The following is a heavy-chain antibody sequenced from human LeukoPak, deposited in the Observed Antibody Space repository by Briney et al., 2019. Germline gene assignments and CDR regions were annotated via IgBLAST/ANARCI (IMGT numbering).Heavy chain of an antibody. CDR2: INWDGTVK. V-gene: IGHV3-9*01. J-gene: IGHJ6*02. CDR3: VREKRGPGNFDKYYGMDV. CDR1: GFIFNNYA. D-gene: IGHD4-4*01. Sequence: SGTSLRLSCTTSGFIFNNYAMHRVRQPPGKGLEWVSNINWDGTVKAYADSLKGRFTISRDNAKNSLYLQMNSLTPEDTALYYCVREKRGPGNFDKYYGMDVWGQGTTITVSS.